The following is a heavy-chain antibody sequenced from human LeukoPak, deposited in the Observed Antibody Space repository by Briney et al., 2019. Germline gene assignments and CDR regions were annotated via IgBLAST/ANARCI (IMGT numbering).Heavy chain of an antibody. Sequence: PSEILSLTCTVSGGSISSYYWSWIRQPAGKGLEWIGRIYTSGSTNYNPSLKSRVTMSVDTSKNQFSLKLSSVTAADTAVYYCARDSGGNNPYYYYYYMDVWGKGTTVTVSS. D-gene: IGHD4-23*01. CDR2: IYTSGST. J-gene: IGHJ6*03. CDR3: ARDSGGNNPYYYYYYMDV. V-gene: IGHV4-4*07. CDR1: GGSISSYY.